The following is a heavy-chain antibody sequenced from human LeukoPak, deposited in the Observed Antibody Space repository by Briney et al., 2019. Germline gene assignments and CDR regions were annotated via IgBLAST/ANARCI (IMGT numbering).Heavy chain of an antibody. V-gene: IGHV3-33*01. CDR1: GFTFSSYG. CDR2: IWYDGSNK. J-gene: IGHJ4*02. D-gene: IGHD3-22*01. CDR3: ARDGLYDSSGSDY. Sequence: GRSLRLSCAASGFTFSSYGMHWVRQAPGKGLEWVAVIWYDGSNKYYADSVKGRFTISRDNSKNTLYLQMNSLRAEDTAVYYCARDGLYDSSGSDYWGQGTLVTVSS.